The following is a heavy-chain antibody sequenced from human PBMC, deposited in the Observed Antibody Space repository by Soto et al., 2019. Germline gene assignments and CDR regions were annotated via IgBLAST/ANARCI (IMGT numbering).Heavy chain of an antibody. D-gene: IGHD2-15*01. V-gene: IGHV4-30-2*01. J-gene: IGHJ4*02. CDR2: IYHSGST. CDR1: GGSISSGGYS. CDR3: ARVVRWDIVRFDY. Sequence: SETLSLTCAVSGGSISSGGYSWSWIRQPPGKGLEWIGYIYHSGSTYYNPSLKSRVTISVDRSKNQFSLKLSSVTAADTAVYYCARVVRWDIVRFDYWGQGTLVTVSS.